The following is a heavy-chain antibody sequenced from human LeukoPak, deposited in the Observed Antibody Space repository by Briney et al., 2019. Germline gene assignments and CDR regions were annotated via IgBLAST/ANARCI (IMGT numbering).Heavy chain of an antibody. D-gene: IGHD6-6*01. V-gene: IGHV3-7*01. J-gene: IGHJ4*02. CDR1: GFTFNNYW. CDR3: AREKIAARLPDY. Sequence: GGSLRPSCAASGFTFNNYWMTWVRQAPGKGLEWVANIQHDGNEKYYVDSVKGRFTISRDNAKNSLSLQMNSLTADDTAVYYCAREKIAARLPDYWGQGTLVTVSS. CDR2: IQHDGNEK.